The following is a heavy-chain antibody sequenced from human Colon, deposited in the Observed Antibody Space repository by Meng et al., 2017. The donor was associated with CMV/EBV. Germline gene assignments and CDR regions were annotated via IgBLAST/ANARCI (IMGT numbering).Heavy chain of an antibody. Sequence: GPVNTHAISGVRQAPGQGLEWLGGIIPMFGTAKYGQKFQGRVTVTTDESTTTAYMELSSLRSEDTAVYFCASFIEMAITIPPNAAFDAWGQGTLVTVS. D-gene: IGHD5-24*01. CDR1: GPVNTHA. CDR3: ASFIEMAITIPPNAAFDA. J-gene: IGHJ3*01. V-gene: IGHV1-69*05. CDR2: IIPMFGTA.